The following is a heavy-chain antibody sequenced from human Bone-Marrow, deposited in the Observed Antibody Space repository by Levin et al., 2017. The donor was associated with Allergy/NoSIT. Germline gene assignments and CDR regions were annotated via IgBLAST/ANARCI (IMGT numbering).Heavy chain of an antibody. D-gene: IGHD1-1*01. J-gene: IGHJ6*02. CDR1: GFAIEKYA. CDR2: ISASGDKT. Sequence: PGGSLRLSCAVSGFAIEKYAMTWVRQAPGKGLEWVASISASGDKTYDADFLQGRFSVSRDSSKSTLFLQMNSLRVEDTAVYYCAKEIHWGVERPYYGMDVWGQGTTVTVSS. V-gene: IGHV3-23*01. CDR3: AKEIHWGVERPYYGMDV.